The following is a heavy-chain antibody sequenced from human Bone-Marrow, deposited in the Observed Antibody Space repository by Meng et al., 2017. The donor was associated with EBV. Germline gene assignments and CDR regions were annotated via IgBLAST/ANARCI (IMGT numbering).Heavy chain of an antibody. CDR1: GFSLSTSGVS. CDR3: AHRLSSGWYDY. D-gene: IGHD6-19*01. CDR2: IYCYYDK. J-gene: IGHJ4*02. Sequence: HIPFKGSVPTLVKPTLTLTLTCTFSGFSLSTSGVSVRWIRQPPGKTLELLALIYCYYDKRYSPSLKSRLTITKDTSKNQVVLTMTNMDPVDTATYYCAHRLSSGWYDYWGQGTLVTVSS. V-gene: IGHV2-5*01.